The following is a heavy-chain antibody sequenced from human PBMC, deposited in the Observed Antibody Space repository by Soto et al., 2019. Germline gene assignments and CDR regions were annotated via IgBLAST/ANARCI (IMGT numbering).Heavy chain of an antibody. D-gene: IGHD5-12*01. Sequence: GGSLRLSCAASGFTFRSYAMHWVRQAPGKGLEWVAVISYDGSNKYYADSVKGRFTISRDNSKNTLYLQMNSLRAEDTAVYYCAREMATIWSLFFDYWGQGTLVTVSS. J-gene: IGHJ4*02. CDR2: ISYDGSNK. V-gene: IGHV3-30-3*01. CDR1: GFTFRSYA. CDR3: AREMATIWSLFFDY.